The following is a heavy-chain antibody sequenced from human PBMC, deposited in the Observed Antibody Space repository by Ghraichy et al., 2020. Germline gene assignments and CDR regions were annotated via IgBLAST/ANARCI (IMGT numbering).Heavy chain of an antibody. CDR2: IDYSGGT. CDR3: ASRTTGYYYGMDV. J-gene: IGHJ6*02. V-gene: IGHV4-59*01. CDR1: GGSISSYY. Sequence: SETLYLTCTVSGGSISSYYWSWIRQPPGKGLEWIGYIDYSGGTKYNPSLKSRVTISVDTPKNQLSLKLSSVTAADTAVYYCASRTTGYYYGMDVWGQGTTVTVSS. D-gene: IGHD4-17*01.